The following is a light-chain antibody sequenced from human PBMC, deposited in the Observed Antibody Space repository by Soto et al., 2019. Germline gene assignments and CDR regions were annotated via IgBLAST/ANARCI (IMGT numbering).Light chain of an antibody. CDR1: QDISTW. CDR3: QQANSFPLP. Sequence: DIQMTQSPSSVSASVGDRVTITCRASQDISTWLAWYQQKPGKAPKLLIYGASSLHTGVPSRFSGSGSGTDFTLSISSLQPEDFATYFCQQANSFPLPFGGGTKVEIK. J-gene: IGKJ4*01. V-gene: IGKV1-12*01. CDR2: GAS.